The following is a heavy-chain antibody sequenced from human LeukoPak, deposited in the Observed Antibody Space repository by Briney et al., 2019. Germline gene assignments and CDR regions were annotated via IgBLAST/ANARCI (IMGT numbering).Heavy chain of an antibody. D-gene: IGHD3-10*01. CDR1: GFAVSSNY. CDR3: ARGHMVVYYYYGLDV. J-gene: IGHJ6*02. CDR2: IYTIGST. Sequence: GGSLRLSCAASGFAVSSNYMSWVRQAPGKGLEWLSVIYTIGSTYYADSVKGRFTISRDNSKNTLYLQLHSPRAEDTAVYYCARGHMVVYYYYGLDVWGQGTTVTVSS. V-gene: IGHV3-66*01.